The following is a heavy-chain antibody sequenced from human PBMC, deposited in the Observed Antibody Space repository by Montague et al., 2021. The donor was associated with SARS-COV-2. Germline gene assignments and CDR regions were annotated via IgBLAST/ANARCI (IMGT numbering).Heavy chain of an antibody. CDR1: GGSFSDYL. D-gene: IGHD3-22*01. CDR3: ARGRQHFNMIVVVMTGGEYYFDY. CDR2: INHRGTS. J-gene: IGHJ4*02. V-gene: IGHV4-34*01. Sequence: SETLSLTCAVYGGSFSDYLWTWIRQHPGKGLEWIGEINHRGTSNYNPSLKSRVSISVDASKNQFSLYLGSVTAADTAVYYCARGRQHFNMIVVVMTGGEYYFDYWGQGTLVTVSS.